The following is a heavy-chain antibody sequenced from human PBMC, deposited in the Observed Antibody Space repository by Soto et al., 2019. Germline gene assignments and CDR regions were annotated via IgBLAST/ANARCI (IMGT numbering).Heavy chain of an antibody. D-gene: IGHD6-13*01. CDR2: INAGNGNT. CDR1: GYTFTSYA. V-gene: IGHV1-3*01. J-gene: IGHJ5*02. Sequence: PSVKVSCKASGYTFTSYARNWVRQAPGQRLEWMGWINAGNGNTKYSQKFQGRVTITADESTSTAYMELRSLRSDDTAVYYCARVFMSFREFRRSWYWFDPWGQGTLVTVSS. CDR3: ARVFMSFREFRRSWYWFDP.